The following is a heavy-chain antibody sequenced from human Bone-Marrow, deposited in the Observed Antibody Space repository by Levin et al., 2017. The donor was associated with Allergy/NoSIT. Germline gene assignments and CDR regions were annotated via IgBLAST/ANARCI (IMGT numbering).Heavy chain of an antibody. CDR2: INSDASST. CDR1: GFPFNIYW. V-gene: IGHV3-74*01. D-gene: IGHD1-26*01. CDR3: ATTSDWYLDL. Sequence: ETLSLTCAASGFPFNIYWMHWVRQAPGKGLVWVSRINSDASSTSYADFAKGRFTISRDNAKNTLYLQMKSLRVEDTAIYYCATTSDWYLDLWGRGTLVTVSS. J-gene: IGHJ2*01.